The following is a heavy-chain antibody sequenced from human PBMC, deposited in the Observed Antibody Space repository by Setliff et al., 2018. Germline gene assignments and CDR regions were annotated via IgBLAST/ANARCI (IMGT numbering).Heavy chain of an antibody. CDR3: AREADGRFINYNFWSGSLGY. CDR2: ISYDGINK. V-gene: IGHV3-30*04. Sequence: LRLSCAASGFSFSNYAMHGVRQAPGKGLEWVAVISYDGINKYYADSVRGRFTISRNNYKNTLYLQMNSLRPEDTAGDYCAREADGRFINYNFWSGSLGYWGQGTLVTVSS. D-gene: IGHD3-3*01. J-gene: IGHJ4*02. CDR1: GFSFSNYA.